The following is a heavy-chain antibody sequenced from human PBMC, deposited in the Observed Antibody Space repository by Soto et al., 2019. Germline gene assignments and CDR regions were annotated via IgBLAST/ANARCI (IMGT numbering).Heavy chain of an antibody. CDR1: GFTFSSYG. V-gene: IGHV3-33*01. Sequence: GGSLRLSCAASGFTFSSYGMHWVRQAPGKGLEWVAVIWYDGSNKYYADSVKGRFTISRDNSKNTLYLQMNSLRAEDTAVYYCARVQTPIVVVPAAYYYYYGMDVWGQGTTVTVS. CDR2: IWYDGSNK. CDR3: ARVQTPIVVVPAAYYYYYGMDV. J-gene: IGHJ6*02. D-gene: IGHD2-2*01.